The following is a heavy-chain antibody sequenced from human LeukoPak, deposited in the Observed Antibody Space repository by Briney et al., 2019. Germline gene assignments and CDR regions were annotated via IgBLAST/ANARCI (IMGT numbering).Heavy chain of an antibody. Sequence: GGSLRLSCAASGFTFSSYAMSWVRQAPGKGLEWVSAISGSGGSTYYADSVKGRFTISRDNSKNTLYLQMNSLRAEDTAVYYRAKATSDSSGYYYSIYFDYWGQGTLVTVSS. CDR2: ISGSGGST. CDR3: AKATSDSSGYYYSIYFDY. D-gene: IGHD3-22*01. J-gene: IGHJ4*02. V-gene: IGHV3-23*01. CDR1: GFTFSSYA.